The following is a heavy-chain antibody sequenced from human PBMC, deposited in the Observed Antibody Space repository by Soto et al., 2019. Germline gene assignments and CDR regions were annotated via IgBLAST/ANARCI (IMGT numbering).Heavy chain of an antibody. Sequence: SETLSLTCTVSGGSISSSSYYWGWIRQPPGKGLEWIGSIYYSGSTYYNPSLKSRVTISVDTSKNQFSLKLSSVTAADTAVYYCARFKVRGVITKDWFDPWGQGTLVTVSS. J-gene: IGHJ5*02. D-gene: IGHD3-10*01. CDR1: GGSISSSSYY. CDR3: ARFKVRGVITKDWFDP. CDR2: IYYSGST. V-gene: IGHV4-39*01.